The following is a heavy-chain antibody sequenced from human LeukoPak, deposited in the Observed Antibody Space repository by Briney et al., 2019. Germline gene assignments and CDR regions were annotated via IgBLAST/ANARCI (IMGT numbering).Heavy chain of an antibody. V-gene: IGHV4-34*01. CDR2: INHSGST. CDR1: GGSFSGYY. Sequence: SETLSLTCAVYGGSFSGYYWSWIRQPPGKGLEWIGEINHSGSTNYNPSLKSRVTISVHTSKNQFSLKLSSVTAADTAVYYCARASNSRPDYWGQGTLVTVSS. D-gene: IGHD2-21*01. J-gene: IGHJ4*02. CDR3: ARASNSRPDY.